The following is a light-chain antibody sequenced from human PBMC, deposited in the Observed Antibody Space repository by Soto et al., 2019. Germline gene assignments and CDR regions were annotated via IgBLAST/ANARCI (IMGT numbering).Light chain of an antibody. CDR1: SSDVGNYKY. Sequence: TQPASVSGSPGQSITISCTGTSSDVGNYKYVSWYQQHPGKAPKLMIYEVSNRPSGVSNRFSGSKSGNTASLTISGLQAEDETDYYCFSYTSSGTYVFGTGTKLTVL. CDR2: EVS. J-gene: IGLJ1*01. V-gene: IGLV2-14*01. CDR3: FSYTSSGTYV.